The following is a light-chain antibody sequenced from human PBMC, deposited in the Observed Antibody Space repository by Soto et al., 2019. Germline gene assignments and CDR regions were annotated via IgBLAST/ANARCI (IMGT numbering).Light chain of an antibody. V-gene: IGKV3-11*01. J-gene: IGKJ2*01. Sequence: EIVLTQSPATLSLSPGERATLSCRASQSVSSYLAWYQQKPGQAPRLLIYDASNRATGIPARFSGSGSGTDFTLTICSLEPEDFADYYCQERSNWPPYTFGQGTKLEIK. CDR3: QERSNWPPYT. CDR1: QSVSSY. CDR2: DAS.